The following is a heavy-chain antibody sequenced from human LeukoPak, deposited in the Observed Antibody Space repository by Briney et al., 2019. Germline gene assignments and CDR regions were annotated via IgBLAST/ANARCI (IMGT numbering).Heavy chain of an antibody. J-gene: IGHJ4*02. CDR3: AKNISGWLAY. D-gene: IGHD6-19*01. CDR2: IRYDGSNK. CDR1: GFIFSDHY. Sequence: GGSLRLSCAASGFIFSDHYMDWVRQAPGKGLEWVAFIRYDGSNKYYADSVKGRFTISRDNSKNTLYLQMNSLRAEDTAVYYCAKNISGWLAYWGQGTLATDSS. V-gene: IGHV3-30*02.